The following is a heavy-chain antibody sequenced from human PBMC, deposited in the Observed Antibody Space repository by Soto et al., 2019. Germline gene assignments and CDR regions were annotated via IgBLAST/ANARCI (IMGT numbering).Heavy chain of an antibody. CDR3: AREEMGYSYELAVPGSFDL. J-gene: IGHJ2*01. CDR2: IYYSGST. Sequence: SETLSLTGTLSGGSISSYYWSWIRQPRGKGLEWIGYIYYSGSTNYNPSLKSRVTISVDTSKNQFSLKLSSVTAADTAVYYCAREEMGYSYELAVPGSFDLWGRGTLVTVSS. CDR1: GGSISSYY. D-gene: IGHD5-18*01. V-gene: IGHV4-59*01.